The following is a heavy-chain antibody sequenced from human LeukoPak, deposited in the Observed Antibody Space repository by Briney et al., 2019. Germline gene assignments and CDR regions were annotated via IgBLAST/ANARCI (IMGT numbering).Heavy chain of an antibody. D-gene: IGHD5-12*01. J-gene: IGHJ4*02. CDR3: ARGPSGQHKN. V-gene: IGHV3-66*01. CDR1: EFSVGSNY. Sequence: GGSLRLSCAASEFSVGSNYMTWVRQAPGKGLEWVSLIYSGGSTYYADSVRGRFTISRDNSKNPLYLQRNSLRAEDKAVYYCARGPSGQHKNGGQGTLVTVSS. CDR2: IYSGGST.